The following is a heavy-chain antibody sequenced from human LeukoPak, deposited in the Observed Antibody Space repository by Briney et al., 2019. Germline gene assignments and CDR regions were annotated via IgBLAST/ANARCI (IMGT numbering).Heavy chain of an antibody. V-gene: IGHV3-15*01. CDR2: IKSKTDGGTT. Sequence: GGSLRLSCAASGFTFSNAWMSWVRQAPGKGLEWVGRIKSKTDGGTTDYAAPVKGRFTISRDDSKNTLYLQMNSLKTEDTAVYYCTTGGSAVAGTGKVDYWGQGTLVTVSS. D-gene: IGHD6-19*01. CDR1: GFTFSNAW. CDR3: TTGGSAVAGTGKVDY. J-gene: IGHJ4*02.